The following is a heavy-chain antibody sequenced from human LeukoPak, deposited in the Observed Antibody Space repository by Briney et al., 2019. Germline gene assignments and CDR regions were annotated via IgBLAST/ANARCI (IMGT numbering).Heavy chain of an antibody. J-gene: IGHJ3*02. V-gene: IGHV3-64*01. CDR3: ARDGGTAMAFGAFDI. Sequence: GGSLRLSCAASGFTFSSYAMHWVRQAPGKGLEYVSAISSNGGSTYYANSVKGRFTISRDNSKNTLYLQMGSLRAEDMAVYYCARDGGTAMAFGAFDIWGQGTIVTVSS. CDR1: GFTFSSYA. CDR2: ISSNGGST. D-gene: IGHD5-18*01.